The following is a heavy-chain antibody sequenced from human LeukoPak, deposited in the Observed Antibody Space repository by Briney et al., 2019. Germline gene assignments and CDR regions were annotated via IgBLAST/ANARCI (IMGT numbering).Heavy chain of an antibody. J-gene: IGHJ4*02. Sequence: SVKVSCXASGGTFSSYAISWVRQAPGQGLEWVGRIIPIFGTANYAQKFQGRVTITTDESTSTAYMELGSLRSEDTAVYYCARGWKQLAGTDYWGQGTLVTVSS. CDR3: ARGWKQLAGTDY. V-gene: IGHV1-69*05. D-gene: IGHD6-6*01. CDR2: IIPIFGTA. CDR1: GGTFSSYA.